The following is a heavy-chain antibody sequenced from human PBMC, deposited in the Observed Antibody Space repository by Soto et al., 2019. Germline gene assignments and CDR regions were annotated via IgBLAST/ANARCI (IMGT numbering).Heavy chain of an antibody. Sequence: LRLSCTASGFTFGDYAMSWFRQAPGKGLEWVGFIRSKAYGGTTEYAASVKGRFTISRDDSKSIAYLQMNSLKTEDTAVYYCTRDRYSSTSCCGSHWSQGTLVTVSS. CDR2: IRSKAYGGTT. D-gene: IGHD2-2*01. J-gene: IGHJ4*02. CDR1: GFTFGDYA. V-gene: IGHV3-49*03. CDR3: TRDRYSSTSCCGSH.